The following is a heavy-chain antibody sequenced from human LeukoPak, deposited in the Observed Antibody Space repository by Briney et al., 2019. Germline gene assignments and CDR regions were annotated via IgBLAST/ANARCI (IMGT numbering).Heavy chain of an antibody. CDR1: GYTFTSYD. V-gene: IGHV1-8*01. Sequence: ASVKVSCKASGYTFTSYDINWVRQATGQGLEWMGWMNPNSGNTGYAQKFQGRVTMTRNTSISTAYMELSSLRSEDTAVYYCTVAAAGPYYYYYYMDVWGKGTTVTVSS. CDR3: TVAAAGPYYYYYYMDV. CDR2: MNPNSGNT. D-gene: IGHD6-13*01. J-gene: IGHJ6*03.